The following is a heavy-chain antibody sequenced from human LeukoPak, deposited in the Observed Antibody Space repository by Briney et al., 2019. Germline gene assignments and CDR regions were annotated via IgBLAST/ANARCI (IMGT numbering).Heavy chain of an antibody. V-gene: IGHV4-39*01. CDR1: GGSISSSNHC. D-gene: IGHD3-3*01. CDR2: ICFSGST. J-gene: IGHJ5*02. CDR3: AVSNFGVVRPDNWFDP. Sequence: SETLSLTCTVSGGSISSSNHCWGWIRQPPGKGLEWIGSICFSGSTYYNPSLNSRVTISVDTSKNQFSLKLNSVTAADAAVYYCAVSNFGVVRPDNWFDPWGQGTLVTVSS.